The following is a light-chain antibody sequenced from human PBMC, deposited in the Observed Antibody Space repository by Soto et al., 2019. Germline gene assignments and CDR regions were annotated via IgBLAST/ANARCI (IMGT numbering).Light chain of an antibody. CDR3: SSYSISTAYL. CDR2: EVS. Sequence: QSALTQPASVSGSPGQSITISCTGTSSDVGGYDYVSWYQLHPGKAPKLMGFEVSNRPSGVSYRFPGSKSGNTASLTISGLQAEDEADYFCSSYSISTAYLFGTGTKLTVL. V-gene: IGLV2-14*01. CDR1: SSDVGGYDY. J-gene: IGLJ1*01.